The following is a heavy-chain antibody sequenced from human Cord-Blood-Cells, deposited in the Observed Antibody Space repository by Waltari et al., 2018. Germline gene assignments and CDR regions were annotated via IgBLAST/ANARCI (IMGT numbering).Heavy chain of an antibody. CDR1: GYTLTELS. V-gene: IGHV1-24*01. Sequence: QVQLVQSGAEVKKPGASVKVSCKVSGYTLTELSMHWVRQAPGKGLEWMGGFDPEDGETIYAQKSQGRVTMTEDTSTDTAYMELSSLRSEDTAVYYCVTATTREIYYYDSSGYYRGYFDYWGQGTLVTVSS. CDR2: FDPEDGET. CDR3: VTATTREIYYYDSSGYYRGYFDY. D-gene: IGHD3-22*01. J-gene: IGHJ4*02.